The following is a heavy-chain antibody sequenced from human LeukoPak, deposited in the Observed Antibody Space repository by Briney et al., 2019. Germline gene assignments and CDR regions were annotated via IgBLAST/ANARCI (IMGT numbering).Heavy chain of an antibody. CDR2: ISGSGGST. J-gene: IGHJ6*04. Sequence: GGSLRLSCAASGFTFNNYGMSWVRQAPGKGLEWVSAISGSGGSTYYADSVKGRFTISRDNSKNTLYLQMNSLRAEDTAVYYCAELGITMIGGVWGKGTTVTISS. CDR1: GFTFNNYG. V-gene: IGHV3-23*01. CDR3: AELGITMIGGV. D-gene: IGHD3-10*02.